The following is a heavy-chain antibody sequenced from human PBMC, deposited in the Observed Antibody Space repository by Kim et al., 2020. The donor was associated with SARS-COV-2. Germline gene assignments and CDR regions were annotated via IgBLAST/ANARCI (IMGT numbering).Heavy chain of an antibody. CDR2: IYYSGIT. V-gene: IGHV4-39*01. CDR3: ARLEPNWFDP. Sequence: SETLSLTCTVSGGSISSSSYYWGWIRQPPGKGLEWIGSIYYSGITYYNPSLKSRVTISVDTSKNQFSLKLSSVTAADTAVYYCARLEPNWFDPWGQGTLVTVSS. J-gene: IGHJ5*02. CDR1: GGSISSSSYY.